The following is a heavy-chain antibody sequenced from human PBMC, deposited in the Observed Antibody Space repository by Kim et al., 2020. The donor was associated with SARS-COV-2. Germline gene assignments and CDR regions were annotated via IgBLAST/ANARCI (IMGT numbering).Heavy chain of an antibody. CDR2: IKPNGIRP. CDR3: TRGKQKTAPDSFDH. Sequence: ASVKVSCKASGYSFTSYYMHWVRQAPGQGLEWMGIIKPNGIRPTYAQKFEGRVTMTRDTSTSTDYQVVSSLRSEDTADYYCTRGKQKTAPDSFDHWGQGT. V-gene: IGHV1-46*01. CDR1: GYSFTSYY. J-gene: IGHJ5*02.